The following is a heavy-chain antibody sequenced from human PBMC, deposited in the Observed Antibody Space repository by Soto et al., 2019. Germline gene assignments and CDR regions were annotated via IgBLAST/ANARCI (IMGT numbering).Heavy chain of an antibody. D-gene: IGHD3-3*01. V-gene: IGHV3-30*18. J-gene: IGHJ4*02. Sequence: GSLRLSCAASGFTFSSYGMHWVRQAPGKGLEWVALISYDGSEKKYGDSVKGRFTIFRDNSKNTLYLQMDSLRPEDTAAYYCAKCFNSSWNGSLEYWGQGTLVTVAS. CDR1: GFTFSSYG. CDR2: ISYDGSEK. CDR3: AKCFNSSWNGSLEY.